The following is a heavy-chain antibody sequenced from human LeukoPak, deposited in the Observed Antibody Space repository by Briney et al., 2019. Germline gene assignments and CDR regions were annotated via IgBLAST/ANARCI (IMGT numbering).Heavy chain of an antibody. J-gene: IGHJ4*02. CDR2: INPSGGST. CDR1: GYTFTSYY. D-gene: IGHD1-26*01. V-gene: IGHV1-46*01. Sequence: ASVKVSCKASGYTFTSYYMHWVRQAPGQGLEWMGIINPSGGSTSYAQKFQGRVTMTEDTSTDTAYMELSSLRSEDTAVYYCATVGSGGSLFDYWGQGTLVTVSS. CDR3: ATVGSGGSLFDY.